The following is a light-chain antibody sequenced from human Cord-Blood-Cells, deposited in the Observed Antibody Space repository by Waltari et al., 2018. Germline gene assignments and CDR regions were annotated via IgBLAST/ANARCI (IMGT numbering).Light chain of an antibody. J-gene: IGKJ4*01. CDR2: DAS. V-gene: IGKV3-11*01. Sequence: DILLTQSPATLSLSPGERATLPCRASQSVSSYLAWYQQKPGQAPRLLIYDASNRATGIPARFSGSGSGTDFTLTISSLEPEDFAVYYCQQRSNWPPLTFGGGTKVEIK. CDR3: QQRSNWPPLT. CDR1: QSVSSY.